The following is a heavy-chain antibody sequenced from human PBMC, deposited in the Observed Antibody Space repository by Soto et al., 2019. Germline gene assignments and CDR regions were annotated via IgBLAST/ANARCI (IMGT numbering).Heavy chain of an antibody. CDR1: GGPISSRTYS. J-gene: IGHJ4*02. V-gene: IGHV4-39*01. CDR2: IYYSGST. CDR3: ARHFYDLLTGYYYFDY. D-gene: IGHD3-9*01. Sequence: PSETLSLTCAVSGGPISSRTYSCGWIRQPPGKGLEWIGKIYYSGSTNYNPSLKSRVTISVDKSKNQFSLKLSSVTAADTAVYYCARHFYDLLTGYYYFDYWGQGALVTVSS.